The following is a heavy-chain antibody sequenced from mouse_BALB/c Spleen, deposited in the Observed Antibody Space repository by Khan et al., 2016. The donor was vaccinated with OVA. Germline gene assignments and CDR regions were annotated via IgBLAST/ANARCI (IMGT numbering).Heavy chain of an antibody. V-gene: IGHV1-26*01. D-gene: IGHD2-14*01. CDR2: VNPNTDNI. Sequence: LQLKQSGPDLVKPGASVKMSCKASGYSFTLYYMSWVKQSHGKSLEWIGRVNPNTDNINYNQEFKGKAILTVDKSSNTAYMELRSLTSEDSAVYFCARGYDFFASWGQGTLVTVSA. CDR3: ARGYDFFAS. J-gene: IGHJ3*01. CDR1: GYSFTLYY.